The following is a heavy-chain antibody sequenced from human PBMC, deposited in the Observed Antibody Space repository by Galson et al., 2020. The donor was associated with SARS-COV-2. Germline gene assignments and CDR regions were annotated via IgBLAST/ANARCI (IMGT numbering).Heavy chain of an antibody. Sequence: GGSLRLSCAASGFTFSSYGMHWVRQAPGKGLEWVAVIWYDGSNKYYADSVKGRFTISRDNSKNTLYLQMNSLRAEDTAVYYRARGIAEAGTFLGDKFDYWGQGTLVTVSS. CDR3: ARGIAEAGTFLGDKFDY. CDR2: IWYDGSNK. J-gene: IGHJ4*02. D-gene: IGHD6-13*01. V-gene: IGHV3-33*01. CDR1: GFTFSSYG.